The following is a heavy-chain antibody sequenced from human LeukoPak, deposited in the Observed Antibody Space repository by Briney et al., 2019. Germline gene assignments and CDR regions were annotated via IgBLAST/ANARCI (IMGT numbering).Heavy chain of an antibody. D-gene: IGHD6-19*01. CDR1: GFTFRNYW. V-gene: IGHV3-74*01. CDR2: INSDGSST. J-gene: IGHJ3*02. Sequence: GGSLRLSCAASGFTFRNYWMHWVRQAPGKGLVWVSRINSDGSSTSYADSVKGRVNISSGNAKNKLYLQMNSLRAEDTAVYYCVKGDRGSGWYRGAFDIWGEGTMVTVSS. CDR3: VKGDRGSGWYRGAFDI.